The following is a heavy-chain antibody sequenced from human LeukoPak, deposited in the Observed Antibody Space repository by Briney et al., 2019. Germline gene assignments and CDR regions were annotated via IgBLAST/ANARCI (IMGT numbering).Heavy chain of an antibody. J-gene: IGHJ3*02. V-gene: IGHV1-69-2*01. CDR3: ATDHGIFGVVISAFHI. Sequence: ASVKISCKASEYTFTDYYMQWVQQAPGKGLEWMGRVDPEDGETIYAEKFQGRVTITADTSTDTAYMELSSLRSEDTAVYYCATDHGIFGVVISAFHIWGQGTMVTVSS. CDR1: EYTFTDYY. CDR2: VDPEDGET. D-gene: IGHD3-3*01.